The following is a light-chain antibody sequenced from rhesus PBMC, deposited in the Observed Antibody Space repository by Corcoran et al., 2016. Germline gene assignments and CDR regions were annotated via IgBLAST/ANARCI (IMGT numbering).Light chain of an antibody. CDR2: DAS. V-gene: IGKV1-38*01. CDR1: QGISSY. CDR3: QHYYTTPWK. J-gene: IGKJ1*01. Sequence: DILLTQSPSSLSASVGDRGTITCRASQGISSYLAWYQQKSGKAPKLWIYDASTLQSGVPSRFSGKGSRTEFPLTISGLQPEDVAVYYCQHYYTTPWKFGQGTKVEIK.